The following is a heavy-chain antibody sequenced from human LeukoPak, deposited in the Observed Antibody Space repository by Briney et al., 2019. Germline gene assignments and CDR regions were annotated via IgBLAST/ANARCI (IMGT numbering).Heavy chain of an antibody. J-gene: IGHJ1*01. Sequence: LVKVSCKASGGTFSSYAISWVRQAPGQGLEWMGGIIPIFGTANYAQKFQGRVTITADESTSTAYMELSSLRSEDTAVYYCARVGRYYYDSSGRGYFQHWGQGTLVTVSS. D-gene: IGHD3-22*01. CDR1: GGTFSSYA. V-gene: IGHV1-69*01. CDR2: IIPIFGTA. CDR3: ARVGRYYYDSSGRGYFQH.